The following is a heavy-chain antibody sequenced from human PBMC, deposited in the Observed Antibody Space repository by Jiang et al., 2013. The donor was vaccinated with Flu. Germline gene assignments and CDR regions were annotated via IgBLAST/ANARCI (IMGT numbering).Heavy chain of an antibody. CDR2: IAYDGSNR. D-gene: IGHD1-26*01. J-gene: IGHJ4*02. V-gene: IGHV3-30*18. CDR3: AKDLGGRYARDH. Sequence: QLLESGGGVVQPGRSLRLSCAASGFTFGTSGMHWVRQAPGKGLEWVAVIAYDGSNRNHADSVKGRFTVSRHNLKNTLFLQMNSLREEDTAVYYCAKDLGGRYARDHWGQGTLVIVSS. CDR1: GFTFGTSG.